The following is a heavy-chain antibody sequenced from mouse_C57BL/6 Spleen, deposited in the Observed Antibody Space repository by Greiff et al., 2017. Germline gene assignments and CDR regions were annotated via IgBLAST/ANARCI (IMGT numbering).Heavy chain of an antibody. CDR1: GYAFSSYW. Sequence: VQLQQSGAELVKPGASVKISCKASGYAFSSYWMNWVKQRPGKGLEWIGQIYPGDGDTNYNGKFKGKATLTADKSSSTAYMQLSSLTSEDSAVYFCARYYYGSSYDYAMDYGGQGTSVTVSS. CDR3: ARYYYGSSYDYAMDY. D-gene: IGHD1-1*01. CDR2: IYPGDGDT. V-gene: IGHV1-80*01. J-gene: IGHJ4*01.